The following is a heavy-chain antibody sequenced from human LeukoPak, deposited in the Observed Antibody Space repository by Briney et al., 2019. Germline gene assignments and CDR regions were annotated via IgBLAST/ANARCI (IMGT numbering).Heavy chain of an antibody. Sequence: ASVKVSCKASGYTFTGYYMHWVRQAPGQGLEWMGWINPNSGGTNYAQKFQGWVTMTRDTSISTAYMELSRLRSEDTAVYYCARSPTIFGVVTTYYYYYYYMDVWGKGTTVTVSS. CDR1: GYTFTGYY. D-gene: IGHD3-3*01. CDR3: ARSPTIFGVVTTYYYYYYYMDV. CDR2: INPNSGGT. J-gene: IGHJ6*03. V-gene: IGHV1-2*04.